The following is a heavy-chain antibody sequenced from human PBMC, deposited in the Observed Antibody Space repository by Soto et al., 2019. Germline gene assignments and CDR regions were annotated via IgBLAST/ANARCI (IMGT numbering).Heavy chain of an antibody. Sequence: PSQTLSLTCAISGDSVSSNSAAWNWIRQSPSRGLEWLGRTYYRSKWYNDYAVSVKGRITINPDTSKNQFSLQLNSVTPEDTAVYYCTRDRWIPAAGRGEYYYGLYVSAQRSTVPGSS. V-gene: IGHV6-1*01. D-gene: IGHD6-13*01. CDR1: GDSVSSNSAA. CDR3: TRDRWIPAAGRGEYYYGLYV. CDR2: TYYRSKWYN. J-gene: IGHJ6*02.